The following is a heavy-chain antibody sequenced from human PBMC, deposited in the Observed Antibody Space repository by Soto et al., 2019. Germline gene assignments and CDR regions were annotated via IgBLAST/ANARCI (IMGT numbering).Heavy chain of an antibody. D-gene: IGHD6-13*01. Sequence: KPSEALSLTCTVSGASISSADHYWSWVRQPPGKGLEWIGYIYYSGSTYYSPSLKSRVSISVDTSKNHFSLRVNSVTAADTAVYYCARALYSSTWYGDFDSWGQGTRVTVSS. CDR2: IYYSGST. J-gene: IGHJ4*02. V-gene: IGHV4-30-4*01. CDR3: ARALYSSTWYGDFDS. CDR1: GASISSADHY.